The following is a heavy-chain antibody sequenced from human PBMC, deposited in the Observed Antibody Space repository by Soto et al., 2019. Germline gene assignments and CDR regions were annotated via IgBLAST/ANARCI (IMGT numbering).Heavy chain of an antibody. CDR2: IRSDGDTT. J-gene: IGHJ4*02. CDR1: GFTFSSYG. CDR3: AKDKGVGATPDGANC. D-gene: IGHD1-26*01. V-gene: IGHV3-23*01. Sequence: EVQVLESGGGLVQPGGYLRLSCADSGFTFSSYGMNWVRQAPGKGLEWVSGIRSDGDTTYNADSVKGRFTVSRDTSKNTVALQMTSLRAEDTAVYYCAKDKGVGATPDGANCWGQGTLVTVSS.